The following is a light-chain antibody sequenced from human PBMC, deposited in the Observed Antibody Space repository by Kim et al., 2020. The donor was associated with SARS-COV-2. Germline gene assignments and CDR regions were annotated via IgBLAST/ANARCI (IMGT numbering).Light chain of an antibody. CDR1: QSISIY. V-gene: IGKV3-11*01. Sequence: EIVLTQSTATLSLSAGARVSLSCSASQSISIYLAWYQQKPGQPPRLLIYDASNRASGIPDRFTGSGSGTDFSLTISRLEPEDVAVYYCQQYNNSPLTFGGGTKVDIK. J-gene: IGKJ4*01. CDR3: QQYNNSPLT. CDR2: DAS.